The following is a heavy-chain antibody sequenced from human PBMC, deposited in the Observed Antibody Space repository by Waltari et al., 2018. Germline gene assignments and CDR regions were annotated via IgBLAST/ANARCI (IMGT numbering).Heavy chain of an antibody. V-gene: IGHV1-69*12. J-gene: IGHJ5*02. CDR1: GGTVSSYA. Sequence: QVKLVQSGAEVKTPGSSVKVSCKASGGTVSSYAISWVGQAPGQGVEWMGGIIPIFGTANYAQKFQGRVTITADESTSTAYMELSSLRSEDTAVYYCARVVKQQLVPDWFDPWGQGTLVTVSS. D-gene: IGHD6-13*01. CDR2: IIPIFGTA. CDR3: ARVVKQQLVPDWFDP.